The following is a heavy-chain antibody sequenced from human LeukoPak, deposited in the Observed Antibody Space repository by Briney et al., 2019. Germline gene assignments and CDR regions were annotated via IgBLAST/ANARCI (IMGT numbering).Heavy chain of an antibody. V-gene: IGHV3-23*01. D-gene: IGHD3-3*01. J-gene: IGHJ4*02. CDR3: AKVSEYYDFWSGYYPR. CDR2: ISGSGGST. Sequence: GGSLRLSCAASGFTFSSYAMSWVRQAPGKGLEWVSAISGSGGSTYYADFVKGRFTISRDNSKNTLYLQMNSLRAEDTAVYYCAKVSEYYDFWSGYYPRWGQGTLVTVSS. CDR1: GFTFSSYA.